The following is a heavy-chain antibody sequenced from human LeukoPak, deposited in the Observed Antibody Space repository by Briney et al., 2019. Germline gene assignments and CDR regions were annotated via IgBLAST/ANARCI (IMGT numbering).Heavy chain of an antibody. Sequence: PSETLSLTCTVSGGSISSSSYYWGWIRQPPGKGLEWIGSIYYSGSTYYNPSLKSRVTISVDTSKNQFSLKLSSVTAAGTAVYYCARGGWGYYDSSGYLIDYWGQGTLVTVSS. CDR2: IYYSGST. CDR3: ARGGWGYYDSSGYLIDY. V-gene: IGHV4-39*07. J-gene: IGHJ4*02. CDR1: GGSISSSSYY. D-gene: IGHD3-22*01.